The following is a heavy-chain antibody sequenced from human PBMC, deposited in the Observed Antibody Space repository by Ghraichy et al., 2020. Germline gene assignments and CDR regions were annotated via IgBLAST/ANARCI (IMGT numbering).Heavy chain of an antibody. Sequence: LSLTCAASGFTFSSYAMHWVRQAPGKGLEWVAVISYDGSNKYYADSVKGRFTISRDNSKNTLYLQMNSLRAEDTAVYYCARAGDYGGNSGHFDYWGQGTLVTVSS. V-gene: IGHV3-30-3*01. CDR3: ARAGDYGGNSGHFDY. D-gene: IGHD4-23*01. J-gene: IGHJ4*02. CDR1: GFTFSSYA. CDR2: ISYDGSNK.